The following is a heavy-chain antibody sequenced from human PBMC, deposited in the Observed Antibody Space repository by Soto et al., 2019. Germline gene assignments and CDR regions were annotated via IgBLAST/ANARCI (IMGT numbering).Heavy chain of an antibody. V-gene: IGHV3-30-3*01. CDR3: ARAHAPITIFGVVIRPPVFGDFDY. J-gene: IGHJ4*02. CDR2: ISYDGSNK. Sequence: GGSLRLSCAASGFTFSSYAMHWVRQAPGKGLEWVAVISYDGSNKYYADSVKGRFTISRDNSKNTLYLQMNSLRAEDTAVYYCARAHAPITIFGVVIRPPVFGDFDYWGQGALVTVSS. CDR1: GFTFSSYA. D-gene: IGHD3-3*01.